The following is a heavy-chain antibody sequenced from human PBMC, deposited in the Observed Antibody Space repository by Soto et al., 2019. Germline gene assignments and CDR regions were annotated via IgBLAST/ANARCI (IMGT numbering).Heavy chain of an antibody. D-gene: IGHD3-22*01. CDR2: ISSSSSTI. Sequence: XECLGLSCAASGFTFSSYSMNWVRQAPGKGLEWVSYISSSSSTIYYADSVKGRFTISRDNAKNSLYLQMNSLRDEDTAVYYCARIGKYYYDSSGYGIWGQGTMVTVSS. J-gene: IGHJ3*01. V-gene: IGHV3-48*02. CDR1: GFTFSSYS. CDR3: ARIGKYYYDSSGYGI.